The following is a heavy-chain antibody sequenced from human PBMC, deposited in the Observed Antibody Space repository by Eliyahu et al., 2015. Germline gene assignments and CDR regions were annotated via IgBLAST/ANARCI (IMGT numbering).Heavy chain of an antibody. Sequence: EVQLVQSGAEVKKSGDSLKISCRGSGYXFTSYWIGWVRQMPGKGLEWMGIIYPADSDTRYSPSFQGQVTLSADKSSSTAYLQWSSLKASDTAMYYCVRHRSSWDREDYWGQGTLVTVSS. D-gene: IGHD6-13*01. CDR2: IYPADSDT. V-gene: IGHV5-51*01. J-gene: IGHJ4*02. CDR3: VRHRSSWDREDY. CDR1: GYXFTSYW.